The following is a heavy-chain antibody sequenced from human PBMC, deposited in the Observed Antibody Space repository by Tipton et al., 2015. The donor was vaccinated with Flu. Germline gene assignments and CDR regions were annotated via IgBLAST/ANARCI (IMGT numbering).Heavy chain of an antibody. V-gene: IGHV4-39*07. CDR1: GGSISSSTSY. CDR3: ARAPGRPCSANACPNWFVP. CDR2: IHYSGTT. Sequence: TLSLTCTVSGGSISSSTSYWGWIRQPPGKGLEWIATIHYSGTTYFNPSLKSRVTISIDTSKKYFSLKLKSVTAADTAVYYCARAPGRPCSANACPNWFVPCGQGTLVTVSS. D-gene: IGHD2-15*01. J-gene: IGHJ5*02.